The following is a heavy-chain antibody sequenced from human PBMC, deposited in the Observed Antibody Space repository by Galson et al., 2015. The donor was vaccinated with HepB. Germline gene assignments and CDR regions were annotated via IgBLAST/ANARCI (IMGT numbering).Heavy chain of an antibody. V-gene: IGHV3-30-3*01. CDR3: AREGY. J-gene: IGHJ4*02. CDR1: GFTFSSYA. CDR2: ISYDGSNK. Sequence: SLRLSCAASGFTFSSYAMHWVRQAPGKGLEWVAVISYDGSNKYYADSVKGRFTISRDNSKNTLYLQMNSLRAEDTAVYYCAREGYWGQGTLVTVSS.